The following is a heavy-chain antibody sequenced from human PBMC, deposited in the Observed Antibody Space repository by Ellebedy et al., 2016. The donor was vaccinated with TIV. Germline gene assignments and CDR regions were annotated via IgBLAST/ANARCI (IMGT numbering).Heavy chain of an antibody. J-gene: IGHJ5*02. CDR3: AHGTRIHRETYYDYVWGSYRQGHWFDP. CDR2: IYWDDDK. CDR1: GFSLSTSGVG. Sequence: SGPTLVXPTQTLTLTCTFSGFSLSTSGVGVGWIRQPPGKALEWLALIYWDDDKRYSPSLKSRLTITKDTSKNQVVLTMTNMDPVDTATYYCAHGTRIHRETYYDYVWGSYRQGHWFDPWGQGTLVTVSS. D-gene: IGHD3-16*02. V-gene: IGHV2-5*02.